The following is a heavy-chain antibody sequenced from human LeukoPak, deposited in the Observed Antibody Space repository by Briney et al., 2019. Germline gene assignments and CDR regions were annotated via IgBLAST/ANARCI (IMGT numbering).Heavy chain of an antibody. J-gene: IGHJ4*02. Sequence: AGGSLRLSCAASGFTFDDYAMHWVRQAPGKGLEWVSGISWNSGSIGYADSVKGRFTISRDNAKNSLYLQMNSLRAEDTALYYCAKEGFSRWFGEPKYYFDYWGQGTLVTVSS. CDR3: AKEGFSRWFGEPKYYFDY. CDR1: GFTFDDYA. CDR2: ISWNSGSI. D-gene: IGHD3-10*01. V-gene: IGHV3-9*01.